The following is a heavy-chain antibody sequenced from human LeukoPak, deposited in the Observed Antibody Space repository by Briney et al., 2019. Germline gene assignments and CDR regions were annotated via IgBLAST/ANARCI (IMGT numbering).Heavy chain of an antibody. V-gene: IGHV3-30*01. Sequence: PGWSLRLSCAASGFTFSSYAMHWVRQAPVKGLEWVAVISYDGSNKYYADSVKGRFTIYRDNSKNTLYLQMNSLIAEDTAVYYCARDWRALTYYDFWSGHSDYYYYVDVWGKGTTVTVSS. CDR1: GFTFSSYA. CDR2: ISYDGSNK. J-gene: IGHJ6*03. CDR3: ARDWRALTYYDFWSGHSDYYYYVDV. D-gene: IGHD3-3*01.